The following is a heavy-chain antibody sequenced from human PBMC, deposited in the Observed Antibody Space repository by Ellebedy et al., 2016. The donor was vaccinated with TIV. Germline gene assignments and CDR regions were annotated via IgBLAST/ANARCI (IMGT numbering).Heavy chain of an antibody. V-gene: IGHV1-3*01. J-gene: IGHJ6*02. D-gene: IGHD2-2*01. CDR1: GFTFTSSA. CDR3: ARDVSPSIVVVPAAIPMDV. CDR2: INAGNGNT. Sequence: ASVKVSCXASGFTFTSSAVQWVRQAPGQRLEWMGWINAGNGNTKYSQKFQGRVTITRDTSASTAYMELSSLRSEDTAVYYCARDVSPSIVVVPAAIPMDVWGQGTTVTVSS.